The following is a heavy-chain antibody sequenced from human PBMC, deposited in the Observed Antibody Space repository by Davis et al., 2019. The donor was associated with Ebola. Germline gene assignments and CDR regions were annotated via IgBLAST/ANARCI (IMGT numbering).Heavy chain of an antibody. J-gene: IGHJ4*02. CDR3: AKAPSDYYDSSGYYDY. CDR1: GLTFSGSA. Sequence: PGGSLRLSCAASGLTFSGSATHCVRQDSGKGLEWVGRIRSKANSYATAYAASVKGRFTISRDDSKNTAYLQMNSLKTEDTAVYYCAKAPSDYYDSSGYYDYWGQGTLVTVSS. V-gene: IGHV3-73*01. D-gene: IGHD3-22*01. CDR2: IRSKANSYAT.